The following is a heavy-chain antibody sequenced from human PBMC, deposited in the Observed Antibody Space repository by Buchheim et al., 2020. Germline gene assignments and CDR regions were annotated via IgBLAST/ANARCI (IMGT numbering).Heavy chain of an antibody. D-gene: IGHD3-16*01. Sequence: EVQLLESGGGLVHPGGSLRLSCAASGFTFDNFAMSWVRQAPGKGLEWVSGISSSGTSTYYADSEKGRFSLSSDNSKKTLYLEMDSLRAEDSAVYYCAKDQMGNYYVGMDAWGQETT. CDR3: AKDQMGNYYVGMDA. V-gene: IGHV3-23*01. J-gene: IGHJ6*02. CDR1: GFTFDNFA. CDR2: ISSSGTST.